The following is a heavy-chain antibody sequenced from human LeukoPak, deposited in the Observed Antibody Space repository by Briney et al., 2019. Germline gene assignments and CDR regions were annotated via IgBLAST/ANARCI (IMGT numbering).Heavy chain of an antibody. V-gene: IGHV2-5*01. CDR2: IYWNDDK. CDR3: AHLYYDFWSGYGENGFGY. CDR1: GFSLSTSGVG. D-gene: IGHD3-3*01. Sequence: SGPTLVKPTQTLTLTCTFSGFSLSTSGVGVGWIRQPPGKALEWLALIYWNDDKRYSPSLKSRLTITKDTSKNQVVLTMTNMDPVDTATYYCAHLYYDFWSGYGENGFGYWGQGTLVTVSS. J-gene: IGHJ4*02.